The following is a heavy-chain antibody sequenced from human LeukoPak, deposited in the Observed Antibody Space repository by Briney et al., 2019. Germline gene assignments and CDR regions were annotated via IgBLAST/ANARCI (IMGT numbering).Heavy chain of an antibody. CDR3: AKVRGTYSSGYFLDY. CDR2: ISWNSGYI. V-gene: IGHV3-9*01. J-gene: IGHJ4*02. D-gene: IGHD6-19*01. Sequence: GGSLRLSCAASGFTFDNYAMHWVRQAPGKGLEWLSIISWNSGYIGYADSVKGRFTISRDNAKKSLDLQMNSLRAEDTAFYYCAKVRGTYSSGYFLDYWGQGTLVTVSS. CDR1: GFTFDNYA.